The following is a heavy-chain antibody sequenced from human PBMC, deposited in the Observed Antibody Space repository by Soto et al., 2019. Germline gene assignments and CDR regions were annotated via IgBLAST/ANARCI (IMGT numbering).Heavy chain of an antibody. Sequence: DVQLLESGGGLVQPGGSPRLSCAASGFSFSSYAMSWVRQAPGKGLEWVSAISGSGGSMYYADSVKGRFTISRDNSKNTLYLQMNSLRAEDTAIYYCAQGKARYSCTWSYYDCWGQGSLVTVSS. V-gene: IGHV3-23*01. CDR2: ISGSGGSM. D-gene: IGHD6-13*01. CDR3: AQGKARYSCTWSYYDC. J-gene: IGHJ4*02. CDR1: GFSFSSYA.